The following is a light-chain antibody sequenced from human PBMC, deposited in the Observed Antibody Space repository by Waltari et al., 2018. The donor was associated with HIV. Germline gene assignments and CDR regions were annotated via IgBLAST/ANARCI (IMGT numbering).Light chain of an antibody. CDR3: QAWGTGIRV. CDR1: SGHSSYA. J-gene: IGLJ2*01. V-gene: IGLV4-69*01. CDR2: VNSDGSH. Sequence: QLVLTQSPSASASLGASVKLTCTLSSGHSSYAIAWHQQQPEKGPRYLMKVNSDGSHSKGDGIPDRFSGSSSGAERYLTISSLQSDDEADYYCQAWGTGIRVFGGGTKLTVL.